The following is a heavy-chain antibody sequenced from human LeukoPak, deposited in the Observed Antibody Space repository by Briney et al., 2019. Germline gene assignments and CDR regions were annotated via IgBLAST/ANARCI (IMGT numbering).Heavy chain of an antibody. V-gene: IGHV3-7*01. CDR2: IKEARSEK. D-gene: IGHD6-19*01. CDR3: ARPGIAVAGTEDY. CDR1: GFTFNSYW. Sequence: GGSLRLSCVASGFTFNSYWMSWVRQAPGKGLEWLANIKEARSEKYYVDSVKGRFAITRDNAKNSLYLQMNSLRAEDTAVYYCARPGIAVAGTEDYWGQGTLVTVSS. J-gene: IGHJ4*02.